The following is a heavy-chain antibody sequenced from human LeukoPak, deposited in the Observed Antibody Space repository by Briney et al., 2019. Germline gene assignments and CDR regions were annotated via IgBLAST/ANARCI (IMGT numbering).Heavy chain of an antibody. Sequence: GGSLKISCQGTGFNFHSYWIGWVRQMPGKGLEWMGIIYPGDSDTRYSPSFQGQVTTSADKSISTAYLQWSSLKASDTAMYYCARLAGSGSYNWAYMDVWGKGTTVTISS. J-gene: IGHJ6*03. V-gene: IGHV5-51*01. CDR2: IYPGDSDT. CDR1: GFNFHSYW. D-gene: IGHD3-10*01. CDR3: ARLAGSGSYNWAYMDV.